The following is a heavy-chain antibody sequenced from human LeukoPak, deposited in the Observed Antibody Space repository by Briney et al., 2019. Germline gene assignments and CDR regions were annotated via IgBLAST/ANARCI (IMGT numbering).Heavy chain of an antibody. J-gene: IGHJ3*02. CDR1: GYTFTSYG. CDR2: ISAYNGNT. D-gene: IGHD3-22*01. Sequence: ASVKVSCKASGYTFTSYGVSWVRQAPGQGLEWMGWISAYNGNTNYAQKLQGRVTMTTDTSTSTAYMELRSLRSDDTAVYYCARSSSGYDAFDIWGQGTVVTVSS. V-gene: IGHV1-18*01. CDR3: ARSSSGYDAFDI.